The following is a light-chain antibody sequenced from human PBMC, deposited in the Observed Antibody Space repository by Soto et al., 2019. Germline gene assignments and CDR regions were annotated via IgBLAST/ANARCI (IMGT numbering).Light chain of an antibody. CDR2: EGS. J-gene: IGLJ2*01. V-gene: IGLV2-23*01. Sequence: QSLLTQPASVSGSPGQSITISCTGTSSDVGSYNLVSWYQQHPGKAPKLMIYEGSKRPSGVSNRFSGSKSGNTASLTISGLQAEDEADYYCCSYAGSSFVVFGGGTKLTVL. CDR1: SSDVGSYNL. CDR3: CSYAGSSFVV.